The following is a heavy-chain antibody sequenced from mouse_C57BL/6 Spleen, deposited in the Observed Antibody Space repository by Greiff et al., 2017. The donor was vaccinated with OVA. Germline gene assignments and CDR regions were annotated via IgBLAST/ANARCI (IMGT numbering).Heavy chain of an antibody. V-gene: IGHV1-19*01. CDR2: INPYNGGT. D-gene: IGHD1-1*01. CDR1: GYTFTDHY. J-gene: IGHJ3*01. Sequence: EVQLQQSGPVLVKPGASVKMSCKASGYTFTDHYMNWVKQSHGKSLEWIGVINPYNGGTTYNQKFKGKATLTVDKSSRTAYMELNSLTSEDSAVYYCARADGYCFAYWGQGTLVTVSA. CDR3: ARADGYCFAY.